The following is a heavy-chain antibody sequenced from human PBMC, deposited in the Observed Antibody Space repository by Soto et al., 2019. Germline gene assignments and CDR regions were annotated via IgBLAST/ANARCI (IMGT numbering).Heavy chain of an antibody. J-gene: IGHJ5*02. Sequence: SETLSLTCAVYGGSFSGYYWSWIRQPPGKGLEWIGEINHSGSTNYNPSLKSRVTISVDTSKNQFSLKLSSVTAADTAVYYCARKWELRRWFDPWGQGTLVTVSS. CDR3: ARKWELRRWFDP. CDR2: INHSGST. D-gene: IGHD1-26*01. CDR1: GGSFSGYY. V-gene: IGHV4-34*01.